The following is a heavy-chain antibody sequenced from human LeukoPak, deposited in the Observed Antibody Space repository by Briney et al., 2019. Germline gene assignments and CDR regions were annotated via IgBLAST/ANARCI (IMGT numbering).Heavy chain of an antibody. Sequence: ASVKVSCKASGYTFTSYGISWVRQAPGQGLEWMGWISAYNGNTNYAQKLQGRVTMTTDTSTSTAYMELRSLRSDDTAVYYCARDMYNNYNGRGYVPPVVFDYGGQGTLVTVS. D-gene: IGHD3-22*01. J-gene: IGHJ4*02. CDR2: ISAYNGNT. CDR3: ARDMYNNYNGRGYVPPVVFDY. V-gene: IGHV1-18*01. CDR1: GYTFTSYG.